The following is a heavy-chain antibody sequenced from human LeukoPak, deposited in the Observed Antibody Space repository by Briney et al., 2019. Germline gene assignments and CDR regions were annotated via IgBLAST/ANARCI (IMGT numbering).Heavy chain of an antibody. D-gene: IGHD6-19*01. Sequence: ASVKVSCKASGYTFTSYGISWVRQAPGQGLEGMGWISGYNGNTDYAQKLLYRLTMTTDTSTSTAYMELRSLRSDDTAVYYCARVAYSSGWGVFDYWGQGTLVTVSS. CDR1: GYTFTSYG. CDR2: ISGYNGNT. V-gene: IGHV1-18*01. J-gene: IGHJ4*02. CDR3: ARVAYSSGWGVFDY.